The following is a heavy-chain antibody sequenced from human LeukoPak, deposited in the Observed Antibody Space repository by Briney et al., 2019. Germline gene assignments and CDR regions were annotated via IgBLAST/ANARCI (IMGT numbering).Heavy chain of an antibody. CDR1: GFTFSDYN. D-gene: IGHD3-16*01. J-gene: IGHJ4*02. Sequence: GGSLRLSCAASGFTFSDYNINWVRQAPGKGLEWVSYISNSNTYTNYADSVKGRFTISRDNAKNSLYLQMNSLRAEDTAVYYCAMSGIIDYWGQGTLVTVSS. CDR3: AMSGIIDY. CDR2: ISNSNTYT. V-gene: IGHV3-11*06.